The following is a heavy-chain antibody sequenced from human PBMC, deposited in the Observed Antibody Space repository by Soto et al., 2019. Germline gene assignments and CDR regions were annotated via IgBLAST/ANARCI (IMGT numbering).Heavy chain of an antibody. CDR1: GFSLTSPGMC. D-gene: IGHD1-20*01. CDR3: ARSIRGPRRFNGMDV. CDR2: IERDDDDK. Sequence: SGPTLVNPTETLTLACTFSGFSLTSPGMCVSWIRQSPGKALEWLALIERDDDDKYYSTSLKTRLTISKDTRKNQVVLTMANMEPADTATYYCARSIRGPRRFNGMDVWGQGTTVTVSS. V-gene: IGHV2-70*13. J-gene: IGHJ6*02.